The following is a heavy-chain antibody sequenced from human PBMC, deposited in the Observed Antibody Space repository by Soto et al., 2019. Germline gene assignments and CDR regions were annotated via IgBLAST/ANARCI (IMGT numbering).Heavy chain of an antibody. CDR2: ISSSGSTI. Sequence: GGSLRLSCAASGFTFSDYYMSWIRQAPGKGLEWVSYISSSGSTIYYADSVKGRFTISRDNAKNSLYLQMNSLRAEDTAVYFCVGGNFFYYYYGMDVWGQGTTVTVSS. V-gene: IGHV3-11*01. D-gene: IGHD2-21*02. CDR3: VGGNFFYYYYGMDV. CDR1: GFTFSDYY. J-gene: IGHJ6*02.